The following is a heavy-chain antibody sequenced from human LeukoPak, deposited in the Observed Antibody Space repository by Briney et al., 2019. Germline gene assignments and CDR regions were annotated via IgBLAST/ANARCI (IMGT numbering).Heavy chain of an antibody. CDR1: GYSFTSYW. CDR2: IYPGDSDT. D-gene: IGHD3-3*01. V-gene: IGHV5-51*01. Sequence: GESLKISCKGSGYSFTSYWIGWVRQMPGKGLEWMGIIYPGDSDTRYSPSFQGQVTISADKSISTAYLQWSSLKASDTAMYYRARSKGSIFGVVIQDYWGQGTLVTVSS. J-gene: IGHJ4*02. CDR3: ARSKGSIFGVVIQDY.